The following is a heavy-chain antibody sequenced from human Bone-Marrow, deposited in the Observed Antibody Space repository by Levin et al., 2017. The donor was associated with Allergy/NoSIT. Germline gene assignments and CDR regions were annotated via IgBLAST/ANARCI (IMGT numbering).Heavy chain of an antibody. D-gene: IGHD1-26*01. CDR1: GFTFGDYT. J-gene: IGHJ4*02. Sequence: GGSLRLSCTPSGFTFGDYTVTWVRQAPGKGLEWVGLIRGKAYGGTTEYAPSVKGRFTFSRDDSKSIVYLQMNSLKIEDTAMYYCARGSGRFEYWGQGSLVTVSS. V-gene: IGHV3-49*04. CDR2: IRGKAYGGTT. CDR3: ARGSGRFEY.